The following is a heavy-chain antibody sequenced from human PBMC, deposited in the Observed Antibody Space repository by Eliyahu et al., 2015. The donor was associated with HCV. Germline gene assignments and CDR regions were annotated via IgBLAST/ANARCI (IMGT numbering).Heavy chain of an antibody. J-gene: IGHJ4*02. CDR2: IGSRRSSE. Sequence: PGKGLEWVSFIGSRRSSEYHADSVKGRFTISRDDSKNTVYLQMNSLRPEDTAMYHCARDGSVYDIDYWGQGTLVTVSS. V-gene: IGHV3-33*01. CDR3: ARDGSVYDIDY. D-gene: IGHD5/OR15-5a*01.